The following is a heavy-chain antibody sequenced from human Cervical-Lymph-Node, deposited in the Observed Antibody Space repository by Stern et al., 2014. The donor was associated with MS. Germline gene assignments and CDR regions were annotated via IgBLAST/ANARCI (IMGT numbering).Heavy chain of an antibody. CDR2: ISFDGSNK. CDR1: RFTFSNYG. Sequence: MQLVESGGGVVQPGRSLRLSCAASRFTFSNYGMHWVRQAPGEGLEWVAGISFDGSNKYYEDSVKGRFNISRDNSKNMLYLQMKSLRVEDTAVYYCAKTGANSLFDYWGQGTLVIVSS. D-gene: IGHD2-21*01. V-gene: IGHV3-30*18. J-gene: IGHJ4*02. CDR3: AKTGANSLFDY.